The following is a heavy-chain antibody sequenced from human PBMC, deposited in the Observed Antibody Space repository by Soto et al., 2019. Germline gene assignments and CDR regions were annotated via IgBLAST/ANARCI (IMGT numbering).Heavy chain of an antibody. CDR3: AKGSSGYTTYYFDY. J-gene: IGHJ4*02. CDR1: EFSFGGYA. Sequence: EVQLLESGGGLVQPGGSLRLSCAASEFSFGGYAMSWVRQAPGKGLEWVSSISGSGASAFYADSVRGRFTISRDNTRNTVSLQMNSLSAEDTALYYCAKGSSGYTTYYFDYWGQGTRITVSS. CDR2: ISGSGASA. D-gene: IGHD5-18*01. V-gene: IGHV3-23*01.